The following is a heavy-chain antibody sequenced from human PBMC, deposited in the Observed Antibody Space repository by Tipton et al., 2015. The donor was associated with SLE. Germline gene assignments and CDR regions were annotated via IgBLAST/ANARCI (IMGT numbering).Heavy chain of an antibody. CDR2: IYYSGST. CDR3: ASGHLYYFDY. J-gene: IGHJ4*02. Sequence: TLSLTCAVYGGSFSGYYWSWIRQPPGKGLEWIGYIYYSGSTNYNPSLKSRVTISVDTSKNQFSLKLSSVTAADTAVYYCASGHLYYFDYWGQGTLVTVSS. V-gene: IGHV4-59*01. CDR1: GGSFSGYY.